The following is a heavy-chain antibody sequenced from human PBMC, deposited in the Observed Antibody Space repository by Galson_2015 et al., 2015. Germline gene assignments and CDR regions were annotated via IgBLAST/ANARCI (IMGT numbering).Heavy chain of an antibody. CDR1: GFTFDDYA. Sequence: SLRLSCAASGFTFDDYAMHWVRQTPGKGLEWVSGISWNSGSIGYADSVKGRFTISRDNAKNSLYLQMNSLRAEDTALYYCAKGTAVTSGQFDPWGRGTLVTVSS. V-gene: IGHV3-9*01. CDR3: AKGTAVTSGQFDP. J-gene: IGHJ5*02. CDR2: ISWNSGSI. D-gene: IGHD4-17*01.